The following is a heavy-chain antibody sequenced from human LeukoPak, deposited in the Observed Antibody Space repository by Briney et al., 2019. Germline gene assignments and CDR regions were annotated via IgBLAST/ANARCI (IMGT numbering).Heavy chain of an antibody. D-gene: IGHD2-15*01. J-gene: IGHJ4*02. CDR1: GDSISSGTYY. Sequence: SETLSLTCTVSGDSISSGTYYWSWIRQPAGKGLEWIGRIYTSGSTNYNPSLKSRVTISLDTSKNQFSLKLSSVTAADTAVYFCARADCESGGNYHYFNYWGQATLVTVSS. CDR3: ARADCESGGNYHYFNY. V-gene: IGHV4-61*02. CDR2: IYTSGST.